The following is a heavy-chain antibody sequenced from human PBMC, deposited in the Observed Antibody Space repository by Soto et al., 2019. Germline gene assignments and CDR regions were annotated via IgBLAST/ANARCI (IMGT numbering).Heavy chain of an antibody. J-gene: IGHJ4*02. CDR3: ARADRQYCSVSTCYIFDY. CDR2: TDYSGST. V-gene: IGHV4-61*01. CDR1: GASVSSNSYY. Sequence: SETLSLTCIVSGASVSSNSYYWTWIRQPPGKGLEWIGYTDYSGSTKYNPSLKGRATISVDTSNNQFSLRVSSVTAADTAMYYCARADRQYCSVSTCYIFDYWGQGTQVTVSS. D-gene: IGHD2-2*02.